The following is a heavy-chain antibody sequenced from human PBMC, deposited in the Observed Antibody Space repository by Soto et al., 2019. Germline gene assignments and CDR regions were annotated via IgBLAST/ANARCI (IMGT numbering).Heavy chain of an antibody. V-gene: IGHV4-30-4*01. CDR2: IYYTGST. CDR3: VRVEWKNSNFDY. Sequence: QVQLQESGPGLVKPSQTLSLTCTVSGGSIRSGDFYWGWVRQPPGKGLEWIGYIYYTGSTYYNPSINSRLTISVDTSKNQFSLKINSVTAADTAVYYCVRVEWKNSNFDYWGQGTLVTVSS. J-gene: IGHJ4*02. D-gene: IGHD3-3*01. CDR1: GGSIRSGDFY.